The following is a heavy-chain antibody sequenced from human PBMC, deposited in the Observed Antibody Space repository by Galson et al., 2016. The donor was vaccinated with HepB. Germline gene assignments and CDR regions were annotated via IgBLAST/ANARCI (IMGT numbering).Heavy chain of an antibody. CDR3: ARDNWDDAGCSVDH. Sequence: SLRLSCAASGFDFSDYFMAWIRQAPGKGLECISYITGGGSAYYADSVKGRFIISRDNARNSVYLQMNSLRAEDTAVYYCARDNWDDAGCSVDHWGQGTLVTVSS. CDR2: ITGGGSA. CDR1: GFDFSDYF. D-gene: IGHD1-20*01. V-gene: IGHV3-11*04. J-gene: IGHJ4*02.